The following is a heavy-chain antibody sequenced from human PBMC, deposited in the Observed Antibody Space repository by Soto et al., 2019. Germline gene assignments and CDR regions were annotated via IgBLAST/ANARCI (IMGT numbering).Heavy chain of an antibody. CDR3: ARQREARYSYGYSPPEVGMDV. Sequence: ASVKVSCKASGYTFTSYGISWVRQAPGQGLEWMGWISAYNGNTNYAQKLQGRVTMTTDTSTSTAYMELRSLRSDDTAVYDCARQREARYSYGYSPPEVGMDVWGQGTTVTVSS. CDR1: GYTFTSYG. V-gene: IGHV1-18*01. D-gene: IGHD5-18*01. CDR2: ISAYNGNT. J-gene: IGHJ6*02.